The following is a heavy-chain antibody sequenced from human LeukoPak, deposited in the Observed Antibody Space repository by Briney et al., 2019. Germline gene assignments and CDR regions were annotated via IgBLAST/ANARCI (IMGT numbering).Heavy chain of an antibody. CDR1: GGSISSYY. Sequence: PSETLSLTCTVSGGSISSYYWSWIRQPPGKGLEWIGYIYYSGSTNYNPSLKSRVTISVDTSKNQFSLKLSSVTAADTAVYYCARGQGYQLLSGWFDPWGQGTLVTVSS. D-gene: IGHD2-2*01. J-gene: IGHJ5*02. CDR2: IYYSGST. V-gene: IGHV4-59*01. CDR3: ARGQGYQLLSGWFDP.